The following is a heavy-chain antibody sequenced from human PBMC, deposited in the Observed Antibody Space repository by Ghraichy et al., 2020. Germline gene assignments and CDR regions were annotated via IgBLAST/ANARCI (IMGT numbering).Heavy chain of an antibody. J-gene: IGHJ4*02. CDR3: ARGSY. V-gene: IGHV3-64*01. CDR1: GFTFSSYA. CDR2: ISSNGGST. Sequence: LSLTCAASGFTFSSYAMHWVRQAPGKGLEYVSAISSNGGSTYYANSVKGRFTISRDNSKNTLYLQMGSLRAEDMAVYYCARGSYWCQGTLVTVSS.